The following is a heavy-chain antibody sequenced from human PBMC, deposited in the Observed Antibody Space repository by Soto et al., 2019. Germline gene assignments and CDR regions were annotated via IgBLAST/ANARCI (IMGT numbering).Heavy chain of an antibody. V-gene: IGHV1-69*04. J-gene: IGHJ4*02. D-gene: IGHD2-21*01. CDR2: IIPILDTL. CDR1: GGTFASYA. Sequence: ASVKVSCKTSGGTFASYAITWVRQAPGQGLECMGSIIPILDTLSYAQHFQGRVSITADKSINTAYMELSSLTSDDTAVYFCARMSATYSYRLTEHWGQGTLVTVSS. CDR3: ARMSATYSYRLTEH.